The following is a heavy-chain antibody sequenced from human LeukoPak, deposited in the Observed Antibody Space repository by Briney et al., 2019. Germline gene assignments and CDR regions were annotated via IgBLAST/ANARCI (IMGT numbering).Heavy chain of an antibody. CDR2: ISWNSGSI. CDR3: AKDYAYYYDSSGYLDY. CDR1: GFTFDDYA. Sequence: GGSLRLSCAASGFTFDDYAMHWVRQAPGKGLEWVSGISWNSGSIGYADSVKGRFTISRDNAKNSLYLQMNSLRAEDTALYYCAKDYAYYYDSSGYLDYWGQGTLVTVSS. D-gene: IGHD3-22*01. J-gene: IGHJ4*02. V-gene: IGHV3-9*01.